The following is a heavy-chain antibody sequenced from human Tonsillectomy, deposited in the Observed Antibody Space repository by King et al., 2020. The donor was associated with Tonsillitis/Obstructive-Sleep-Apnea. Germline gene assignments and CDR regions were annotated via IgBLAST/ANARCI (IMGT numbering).Heavy chain of an antibody. CDR2: ISGRGNRT. Sequence: VQLVESGGGLVQPGGSLRLSCAASGFTFGSYAMNWVRQAPGKGLEWVAVISGRGNRTNYAGSVKARFTIFRDNSKNTLYRQMNSLRAEDTAIYSCAKDLSPGQDCDNTGCSYGPDFWGQGTLVTVSS. CDR3: AKDLSPGQDCDNTGCSYGPDF. D-gene: IGHD2/OR15-2a*01. V-gene: IGHV3-23*04. J-gene: IGHJ4*02. CDR1: GFTFGSYA.